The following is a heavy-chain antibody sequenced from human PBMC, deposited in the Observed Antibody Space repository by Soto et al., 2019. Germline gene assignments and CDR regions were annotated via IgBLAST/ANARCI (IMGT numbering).Heavy chain of an antibody. Sequence: QVQLVQSGAEVKKPGASVKVSCKASGYMINTYGITWVRQAPGQGLEWMGWISAYNGNIDYAQNLQGRVTMTIDTSTSTAYMELRSLRSDDTAVYYCARTYGSGSYFLPFEYWGQGTLVSVSS. CDR2: ISAYNGNI. CDR3: ARTYGSGSYFLPFEY. CDR1: GYMINTYG. V-gene: IGHV1-18*01. J-gene: IGHJ4*02. D-gene: IGHD3-10*01.